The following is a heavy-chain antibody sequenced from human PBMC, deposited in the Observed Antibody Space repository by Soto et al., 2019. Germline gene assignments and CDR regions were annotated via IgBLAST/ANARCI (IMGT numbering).Heavy chain of an antibody. CDR2: IYSGGST. Sequence: EVQLVESGGGLVQPGGSLRLSCAASGFTVSSNYMSWVRQAPGKGLEWVSVIYSGGSTYYADSVKGRFTISRHNSKNTLYLQMNSLRAEDTAVYYCARGGVYCSSTSCYGRSSDYWGQGTLVTVSS. CDR3: ARGGVYCSSTSCYGRSSDY. D-gene: IGHD2-2*01. V-gene: IGHV3-53*04. CDR1: GFTVSSNY. J-gene: IGHJ4*02.